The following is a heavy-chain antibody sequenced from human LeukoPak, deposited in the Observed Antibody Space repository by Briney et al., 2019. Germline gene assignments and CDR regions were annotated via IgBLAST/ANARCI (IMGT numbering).Heavy chain of an antibody. V-gene: IGHV1-8*01. CDR1: GYTFTSYD. D-gene: IGHD3-10*01. Sequence: ASVKVSCKAFGYTFTSYDINWVRQATGQGLEWMGWMNPNSGNTGYAQKFQGRVTMTRNTSISTAYVELSSLRSEDTAVYYCARGGYYGSGSPWGFDYWGQGTLVTVSS. CDR2: MNPNSGNT. J-gene: IGHJ4*02. CDR3: ARGGYYGSGSPWGFDY.